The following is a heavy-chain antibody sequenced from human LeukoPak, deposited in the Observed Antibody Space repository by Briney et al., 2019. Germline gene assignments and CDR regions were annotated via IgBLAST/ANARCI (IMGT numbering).Heavy chain of an antibody. J-gene: IGHJ4*02. CDR3: AREYRSRVTGYYGAMGYYFDY. V-gene: IGHV3-7*03. Sequence: PGGSLRLSCAASGFTFSSYWMTWVRQAPGKGLEWVANIKQDGSEKFYADSVRGRFTISRDNAKNSLYLQMNSLRAEDTAVYYCAREYRSRVTGYYGAMGYYFDYWGQGTLVTVSS. CDR2: IKQDGSEK. CDR1: GFTFSSYW. D-gene: IGHD3-9*01.